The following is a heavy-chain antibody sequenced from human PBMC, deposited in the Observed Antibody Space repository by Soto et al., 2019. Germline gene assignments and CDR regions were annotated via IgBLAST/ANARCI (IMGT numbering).Heavy chain of an antibody. Sequence: QVQLVQSGAEVKKPGSSVKVSCKASGGSLSNYGISWVRQAPGQGLEWMGAIIPVFGTPNYAQKFQDRVTITAGEPTTTVATGVRSLTSEDTAVYSCARGDATKIVVTTYYAMDVWGQGTTVTVSS. CDR1: GGSLSNYG. CDR2: IIPVFGTP. CDR3: ARGDATKIVVTTYYAMDV. V-gene: IGHV1-69*12. D-gene: IGHD3-22*01. J-gene: IGHJ6*02.